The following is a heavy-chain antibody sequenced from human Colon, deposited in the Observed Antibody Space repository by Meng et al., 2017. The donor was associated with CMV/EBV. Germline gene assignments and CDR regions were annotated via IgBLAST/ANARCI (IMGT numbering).Heavy chain of an antibody. V-gene: IGHV3-23*01. CDR1: GFNFNSYA. CDR2: ISGPGSGS. CDR3: AKALYYYASGSYFDY. J-gene: IGHJ4*02. Sequence: GGSLRLSCVASGFNFNSYAMNWVRQAPGKGLEWVSGISGPGSGSYYADSVKGRFTISRDNSNNTLYLDMNSLRAEDTAVYYCAKALYYYASGSYFDYWGQGTLVTVSS. D-gene: IGHD3-10*01.